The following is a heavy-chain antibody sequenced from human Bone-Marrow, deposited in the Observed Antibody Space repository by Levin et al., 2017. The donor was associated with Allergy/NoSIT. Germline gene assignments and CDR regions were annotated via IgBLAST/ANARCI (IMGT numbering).Heavy chain of an antibody. V-gene: IGHV3-23*01. Sequence: PGGSLRLSCAASGFTFSTYAMSWVRHAPGKGLEWVSSISKTGINTHYADSVKGRFIISRNNSKNTLYLQMKSLRPEDTAIYFCAKDALITMAGGFYQYHCMDVWGQGTTVTVSS. CDR3: AKDALITMAGGFYQYHCMDV. J-gene: IGHJ6*02. CDR2: ISKTGINT. D-gene: IGHD6-19*01. CDR1: GFTFSTYA.